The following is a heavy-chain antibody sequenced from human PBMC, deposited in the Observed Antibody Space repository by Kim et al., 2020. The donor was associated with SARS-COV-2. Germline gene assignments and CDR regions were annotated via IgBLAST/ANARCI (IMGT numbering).Heavy chain of an antibody. V-gene: IGHV3-48*03. J-gene: IGHJ5*02. D-gene: IGHD2-21*01. Sequence: ADSVKGRFTISRDNAKNSLYLQMNSLRAEDTAVYYCARGAIASRYNWFDPWGQGTLVTVSS. CDR3: ARGAIASRYNWFDP.